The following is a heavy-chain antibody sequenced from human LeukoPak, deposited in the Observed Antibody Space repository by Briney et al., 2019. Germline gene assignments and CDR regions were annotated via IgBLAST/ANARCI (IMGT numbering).Heavy chain of an antibody. CDR1: GFTFSSYA. D-gene: IGHD6-19*01. CDR2: ISGSGGST. Sequence: GGSLRLSCAASGFTFSSYAMSWVRQAPGKGLEWVSAISGSGGSTYYADSVKGRFTISRDNSKNTLYLQMSSLRAEDTAVYYCAKGTGSSGWYWFDYWGQGTLVTVSS. J-gene: IGHJ4*02. V-gene: IGHV3-23*01. CDR3: AKGTGSSGWYWFDY.